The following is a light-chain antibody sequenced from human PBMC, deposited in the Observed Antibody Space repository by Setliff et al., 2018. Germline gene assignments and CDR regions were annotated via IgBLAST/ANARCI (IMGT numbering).Light chain of an antibody. J-gene: IGLJ1*01. CDR1: SSDVGAYSH. V-gene: IGLV2-14*01. Sequence: QSALAQPASVSGSPGQSITISCAGTSSDVGAYSHVSWYQQYPGKAPKLMISEVSNRHSGVSYRFSGSKSGNTASLTISGLQAEDEADYYCMSYTTIRTYVFGTGTKVTVL. CDR2: EVS. CDR3: MSYTTIRTYV.